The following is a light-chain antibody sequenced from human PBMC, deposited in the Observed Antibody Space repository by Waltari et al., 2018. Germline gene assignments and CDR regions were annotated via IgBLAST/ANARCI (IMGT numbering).Light chain of an antibody. CDR2: STS. Sequence: DIKKKQSPYSLSASVGNRVTITCRASLGINNYLSWYQQKPGKAPKRLIYSTSNLETGVPSRFSGSGSGTHYTLTISGLQPEDFSTYYCQQYDHFPLTFGGGTTVEIK. CDR1: LGINNY. CDR3: QQYDHFPLT. V-gene: IGKV1-33*01. J-gene: IGKJ4*01.